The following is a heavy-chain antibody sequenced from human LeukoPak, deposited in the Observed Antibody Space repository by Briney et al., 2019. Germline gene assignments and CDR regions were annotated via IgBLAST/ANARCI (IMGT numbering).Heavy chain of an antibody. CDR1: GYTFTSYD. Sequence: ASVKVSCTASGYTFTSYDINWVRQATGQGLEWMGWMNPNSGNTGYAQKFQGRVTMTRNTSISTAYMELSSLRSEDTAVYYCARGQASNYVSYGMDVWGQGTTVTVSS. CDR2: MNPNSGNT. D-gene: IGHD4-11*01. J-gene: IGHJ6*02. CDR3: ARGQASNYVSYGMDV. V-gene: IGHV1-8*01.